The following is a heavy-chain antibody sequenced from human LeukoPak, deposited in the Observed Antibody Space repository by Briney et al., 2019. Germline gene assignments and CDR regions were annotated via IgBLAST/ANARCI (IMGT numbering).Heavy chain of an antibody. D-gene: IGHD3-9*01. J-gene: IGHJ1*01. V-gene: IGHV3-11*01. CDR1: GFTFSDYY. CDR2: ISSSGSTI. CDR3: ARDALYYDILTGYGFQH. Sequence: GGSLRLSCAASGFTFSDYYMSWIRQAPGKGLEWVSYISSSGSTIYYADSVKGRFTISRDNAKSSLYLQMNSLRAEDTAVYYCARDALYYDILTGYGFQHWGQGTLVTVSS.